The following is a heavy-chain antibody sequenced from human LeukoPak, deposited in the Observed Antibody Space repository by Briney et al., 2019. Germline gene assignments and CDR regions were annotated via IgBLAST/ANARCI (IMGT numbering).Heavy chain of an antibody. CDR1: GDSVRSYY. J-gene: IGHJ6*02. D-gene: IGHD6-13*01. V-gene: IGHV4-59*02. CDR2: TNDRGST. CDR3: VRDSRYGSGWFEDGLDF. Sequence: SETLSLTCTVSGDSVRSYYWSWIRQPPGQGLEWLGHTNDRGSTNYNPSLQGRVTISIDTSKNQFSLKVNSVTAADTAVYYCVRDSRYGSGWFEDGLDFWGQGTTVTVSS.